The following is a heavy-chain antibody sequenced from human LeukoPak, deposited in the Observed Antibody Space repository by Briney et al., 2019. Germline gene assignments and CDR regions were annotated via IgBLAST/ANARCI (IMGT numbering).Heavy chain of an antibody. J-gene: IGHJ4*02. D-gene: IGHD5-18*01. V-gene: IGHV3-74*03. CDR2: ISSDGSIT. CDR3: SRARYNYDADY. CDR1: GFTFNTYW. Sequence: GGSLRLSCAASGFTFNTYWMYWVRHAPGKGLVWVSRISSDGSITTYADSVKGRFTISRDNAKNTLYLQMNSLRAEDTAVYYCSRARYNYDADYWGQGTLVTVSS.